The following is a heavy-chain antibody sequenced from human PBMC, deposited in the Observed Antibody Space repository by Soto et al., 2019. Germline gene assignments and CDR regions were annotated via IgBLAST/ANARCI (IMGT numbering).Heavy chain of an antibody. V-gene: IGHV3-23*01. CDR2: ITDTGGDA. D-gene: IGHD3-10*01. J-gene: IGHJ4*02. CDR3: ARGSPDSYPGSRIFDF. CDR1: GLTFGSRA. Sequence: GGSLRLSCVASGLTFGSRAMSWVRQAPGEGLQWVSTITDTGGDAKYADSVRGRFVISRDNSKKTLYLQMNSLTAEDSAMYFCARGSPDSYPGSRIFDFWGRGTLVTVSS.